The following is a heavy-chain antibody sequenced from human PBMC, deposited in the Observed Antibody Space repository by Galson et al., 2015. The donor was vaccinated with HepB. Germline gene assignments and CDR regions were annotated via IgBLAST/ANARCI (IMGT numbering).Heavy chain of an antibody. J-gene: IGHJ6*02. CDR1: GFTFSSYS. CDR2: ISSSSSTI. Sequence: SLRLSCAASGFTFSSYSMNWVRQAPGKGLEWVSYISSSSSTIYYADSVKGRFTISRDNAKNSLYLQMNSLRAEDTAVYYCARDTFHLVATIRDYYYGMDVWGQGTTVTVSS. V-gene: IGHV3-48*01. CDR3: ARDTFHLVATIRDYYYGMDV. D-gene: IGHD5-12*01.